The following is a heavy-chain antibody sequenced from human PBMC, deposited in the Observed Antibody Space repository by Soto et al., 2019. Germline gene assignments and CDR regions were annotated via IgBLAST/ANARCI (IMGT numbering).Heavy chain of an antibody. CDR1: GFTFSDFY. V-gene: IGHV3-11*01. CDR2: ISSRGTNM. D-gene: IGHD2-15*01. Sequence: PGGSLRLSCTASGFTFSDFYMTWIRQTPGRGLEWVSYISSRGTNMFYADSVKGRFTISRDNANNSLYLQMNSLTAEDTAVYYCASIRGIAARSDYWGQGTLVTVSS. CDR3: ASIRGIAARSDY. J-gene: IGHJ4*02.